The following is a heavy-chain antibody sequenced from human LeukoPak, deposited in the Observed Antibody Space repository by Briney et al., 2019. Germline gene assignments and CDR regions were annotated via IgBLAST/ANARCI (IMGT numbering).Heavy chain of an antibody. CDR2: INPSGGST. J-gene: IGHJ4*02. CDR1: GYTFTSYY. CDR3: ARDSALEAGTFFDY. D-gene: IGHD6-19*01. V-gene: IGHV1-46*01. Sequence: GASVTVSCTASGYTFTSYYMHWVRQAPGQGLEWMGIINPSGGSTSYAQKFQGRVTMTRDTSTSTVYMELSSLRSEDTAVYYRARDSALEAGTFFDYWGQGTLVTVSS.